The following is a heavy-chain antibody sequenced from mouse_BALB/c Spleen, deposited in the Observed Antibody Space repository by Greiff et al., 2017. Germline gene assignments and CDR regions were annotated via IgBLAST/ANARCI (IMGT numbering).Heavy chain of an antibody. V-gene: IGHV5-4*02. Sequence: EVKLVESGGGLAKPGGSLKLSCAASGFTFSDYYMYWVRQTPEKRLEWVATISDGGSYTYYPDSVKGRFTISRDNAKNNLYLQMSSLKSEDTAMYYCARDEGLNYWGQGTSVTVSS. J-gene: IGHJ4*01. CDR3: ARDEGLNY. CDR1: GFTFSDYY. CDR2: ISDGGSYT.